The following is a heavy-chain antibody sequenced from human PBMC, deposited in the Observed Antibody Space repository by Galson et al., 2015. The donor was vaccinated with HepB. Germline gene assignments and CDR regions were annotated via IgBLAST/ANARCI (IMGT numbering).Heavy chain of an antibody. V-gene: IGHV7-4-1*02. CDR3: ARKRSYYGSGSYYYFDY. J-gene: IGHJ4*02. D-gene: IGHD3-10*01. Sequence: SVKVSCKASGYTFTSYAMNWVRQAPGQGLEWMGWINTNTGNPTYAQGFTGRFVFSMDTSVSTAYLQISSLKAEDTAVYYCARKRSYYGSGSYYYFDYWGQGTLVTVSS. CDR2: INTNTGNP. CDR1: GYTFTSYA.